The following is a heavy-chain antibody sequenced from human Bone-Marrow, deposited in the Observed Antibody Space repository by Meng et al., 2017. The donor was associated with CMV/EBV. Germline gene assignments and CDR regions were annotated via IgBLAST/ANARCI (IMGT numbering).Heavy chain of an antibody. CDR1: GFTFSSYS. V-gene: IGHV3-21*01. CDR3: ASLYDFWRVGMDV. J-gene: IGHJ6*02. CDR2: ISSSSSYI. Sequence: GESLKISCAASGFTFSSYSMNWVRQAPGKGLEWVSSISSSSSYIYYADSVKGRFTISRDNAKHSLYLQMNSLRAEDTAVYYCASLYDFWRVGMDVWGQGTTVTVSS. D-gene: IGHD3-3*01.